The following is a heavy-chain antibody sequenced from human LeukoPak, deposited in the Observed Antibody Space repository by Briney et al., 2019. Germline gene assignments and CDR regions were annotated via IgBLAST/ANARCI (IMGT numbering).Heavy chain of an antibody. CDR1: GYTFTGFY. CDR3: ARGWYYDSSGYPTSGYFQH. Sequence: ASVKVSCKASGYTFTGFYMHWVRQAPGQGLEWMGWINPNSGGTNYAQKFQGRVTMTRDTSTSTVYMELSSLRSEDTAVYYCARGWYYDSSGYPTSGYFQHWGQGTLVTVSS. CDR2: INPNSGGT. J-gene: IGHJ1*01. D-gene: IGHD3-22*01. V-gene: IGHV1-2*02.